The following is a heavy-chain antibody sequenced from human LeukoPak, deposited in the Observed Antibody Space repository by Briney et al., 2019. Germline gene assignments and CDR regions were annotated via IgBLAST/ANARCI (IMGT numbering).Heavy chain of an antibody. CDR2: IYPGDSDN. Sequence: GESLKISCKGSGYSFTSYWSGWVRQMPGKGLEWMGIIYPGDSDNRYSPSFQGQVTISADKSISTAYLQWTSLKASDTAMYYCARHVTAGYSYGYYYYYYMDVWGKGTTVTVSS. CDR3: ARHVTAGYSYGYYYYYYMDV. D-gene: IGHD5-18*01. J-gene: IGHJ6*03. V-gene: IGHV5-51*01. CDR1: GYSFTSYW.